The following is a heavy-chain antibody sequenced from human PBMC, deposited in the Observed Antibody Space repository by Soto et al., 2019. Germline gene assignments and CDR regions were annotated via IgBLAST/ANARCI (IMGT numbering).Heavy chain of an antibody. V-gene: IGHV3-7*05. CDR3: ARVPGSGYNYGSTFDY. Sequence: EVQLVESGGGLVQPGGSLRLSCAASGFTLSSYWMSWVRQAPGKGLEWVANIKQDGSEKYYVDSVKGRFTISRDNAKKSLYLQMNSLRAEDTAVYYCARVPGSGYNYGSTFDYWGQGTLVTVSS. D-gene: IGHD5-18*01. CDR2: IKQDGSEK. J-gene: IGHJ4*02. CDR1: GFTLSSYW.